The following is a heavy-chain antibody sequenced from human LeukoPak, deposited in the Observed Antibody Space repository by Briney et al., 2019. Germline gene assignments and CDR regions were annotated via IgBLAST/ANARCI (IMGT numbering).Heavy chain of an antibody. V-gene: IGHV4-38-2*02. CDR3: ARVGPQFAYTHFDY. J-gene: IGHJ4*02. CDR1: DDSISSGFY. CDR2: IYYSGST. Sequence: SETLSLTCTVSDDSISSGFYWGWIRQPPGKGLEWIGSIYYSGSTYYNPSLKSRVTISVDTSKNQFSLKLSSVTAADTAVYYCARVGPQFAYTHFDYWGQGTLVTVSS. D-gene: IGHD2-21*01.